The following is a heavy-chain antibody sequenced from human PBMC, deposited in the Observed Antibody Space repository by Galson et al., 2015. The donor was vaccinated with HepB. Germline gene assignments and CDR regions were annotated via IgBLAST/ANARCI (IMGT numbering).Heavy chain of an antibody. Sequence: SVKVSCKASAYTFISYGITWVRQAPGQGLEWMGWISAYSGHTNYAQKFQGRVTMTTDTSTSTAYMELRSLRSDDTAVYYCARVGGTPGPRYCSSTSCYTFDYWGQGTLVTFSS. CDR2: ISAYSGHT. D-gene: IGHD2-2*02. CDR1: AYTFISYG. J-gene: IGHJ4*02. CDR3: ARVGGTPGPRYCSSTSCYTFDY. V-gene: IGHV1-18*01.